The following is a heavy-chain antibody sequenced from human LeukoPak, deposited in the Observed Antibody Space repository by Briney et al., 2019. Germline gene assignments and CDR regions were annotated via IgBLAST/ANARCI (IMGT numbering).Heavy chain of an antibody. CDR2: ITASGTAM. Sequence: PGGSLRLSCAASGFTFSSYSMNWVRQAPGKGLEWVSHITASGTAMFYADSVKGRFTISRDNAKNSLYLQMNSLRDEDTAMCYCASSGSYRFDYWGQGTLVTVSS. J-gene: IGHJ4*02. CDR1: GFTFSSYS. V-gene: IGHV3-48*02. D-gene: IGHD1-26*01. CDR3: ASSGSYRFDY.